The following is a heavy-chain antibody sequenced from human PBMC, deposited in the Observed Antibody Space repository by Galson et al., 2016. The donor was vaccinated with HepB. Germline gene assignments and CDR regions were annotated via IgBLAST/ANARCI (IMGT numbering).Heavy chain of an antibody. CDR2: IKQDGSEK. CDR1: GFTFSRDW. Sequence: SLRLSCAASGFTFSRDWMSWVRQAPGKGLEWVATIKQDGSEKYYVDSVKGRFTISRDNANNSPFLQMNSLRAEDTAVYYCGRDGTTVIDYWGQGTLVTVSS. D-gene: IGHD4-17*01. J-gene: IGHJ4*02. V-gene: IGHV3-7*04. CDR3: GRDGTTVIDY.